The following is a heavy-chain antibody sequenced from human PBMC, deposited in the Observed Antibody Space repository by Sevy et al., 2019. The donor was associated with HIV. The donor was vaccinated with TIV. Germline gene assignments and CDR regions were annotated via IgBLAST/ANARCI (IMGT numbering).Heavy chain of an antibody. J-gene: IGHJ5*02. Sequence: ASVKVSCKASGYNFYIHWVRQAPGQGLEWMGRVTPNSGATTYAQRFQGRIAMTMDTSISTAYMELSGLKSDDTAIYYCAGQSLGWYNWFDPWGQGTLVTVSS. V-gene: IGHV1-2*06. D-gene: IGHD6-19*01. CDR2: VTPNSGAT. CDR1: GYNFY. CDR3: AGQSLGWYNWFDP.